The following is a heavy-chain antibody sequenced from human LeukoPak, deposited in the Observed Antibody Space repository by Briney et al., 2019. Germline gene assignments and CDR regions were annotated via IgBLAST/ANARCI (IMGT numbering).Heavy chain of an antibody. D-gene: IGHD6-19*01. CDR1: GFTFSTYW. V-gene: IGHV3-23*01. CDR3: AKVSKVLAVAGTGGFDY. J-gene: IGHJ4*02. Sequence: GGSLRLSCAASGFTFSTYWMSWVRQAPGKGLEWVSAISGSGGSTYYADSVKGRFTISRDNSKNTLYLQMNSLRAEDTAVYYCAKVSKVLAVAGTGGFDYWGQGTLVTVSS. CDR2: ISGSGGST.